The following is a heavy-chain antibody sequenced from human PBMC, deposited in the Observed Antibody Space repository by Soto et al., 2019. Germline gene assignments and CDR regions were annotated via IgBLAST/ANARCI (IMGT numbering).Heavy chain of an antibody. V-gene: IGHV1-2*02. J-gene: IGHJ4*02. D-gene: IGHD1-26*01. CDR1: GYTFTGYY. CDR3: ARDYSGWLQQYYFDY. CDR2: INPNSGGT. Sequence: GASVKVSCKASGYTFTGYYMHWVRQAPGQGLEWMGWINPNSGGTNYAQKFQGRVTMTRDTSISTAYMELSRLRSDDTAVYYCARDYSGWLQQYYFDYWGQGTLVTVSS.